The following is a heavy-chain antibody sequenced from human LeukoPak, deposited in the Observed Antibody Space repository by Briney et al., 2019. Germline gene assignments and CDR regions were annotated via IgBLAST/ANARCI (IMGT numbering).Heavy chain of an antibody. CDR1: EFTLKDYW. Sequence: PGGSLRLSCEASEFTLKDYWMHWVRQGPGKGLVWVSRINSDGSSASYADSVKGRFTISRDNAKNTLYLQMNSLRAEDTAVYYCARGSPTPNIRYFDLWGRGTLVTVSS. CDR3: ARGSPTPNIRYFDL. D-gene: IGHD3-10*01. J-gene: IGHJ2*01. V-gene: IGHV3-74*01. CDR2: INSDGSSA.